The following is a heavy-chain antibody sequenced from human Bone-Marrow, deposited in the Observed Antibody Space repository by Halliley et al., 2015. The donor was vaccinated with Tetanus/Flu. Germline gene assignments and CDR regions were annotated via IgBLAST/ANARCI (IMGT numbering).Heavy chain of an antibody. D-gene: IGHD1-26*01. J-gene: IGHJ4*02. V-gene: IGHV4-59*09. CDR3: ARGRSGTYNSAFES. CDR2: VYSSGGT. Sequence: WIGYVYSSGGTNYTPSLKRRVTMSVDASKKQFSLKLTSVTAADTAVYYCARGRSGTYNSAFESWGQGAPVTVSS.